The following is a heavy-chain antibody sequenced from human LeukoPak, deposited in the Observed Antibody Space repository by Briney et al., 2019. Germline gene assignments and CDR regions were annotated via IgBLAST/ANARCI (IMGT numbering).Heavy chain of an antibody. CDR3: TTPAD. J-gene: IGHJ4*02. CDR2: IKSESASGTT. CDR1: GINISSAW. Sequence: GGSLRLSCEASGINISSAWMSWVRQAPGKGLEWVARIKSESASGTTDHAAPVKGRFTISIDDSKNTLYLQMDSLIIEDTGVYYCTTPADWGQGTLVTVSS. V-gene: IGHV3-15*01.